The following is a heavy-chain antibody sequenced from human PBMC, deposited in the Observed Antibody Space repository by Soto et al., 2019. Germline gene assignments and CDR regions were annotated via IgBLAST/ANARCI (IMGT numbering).Heavy chain of an antibody. J-gene: IGHJ4*02. V-gene: IGHV1-69*13. CDR3: ARDEGTAMAHFDY. CDR2: IIPIFGTA. Sequence: GASVKVSCKASGGTFSSYAISWVRQAPGQGLEWMGGIIPIFGTANYAQKFQGRVTITADESTSTAYMELSSLRSEDTAVYYCARDEGTAMAHFDYWGQGTLVTAPQ. D-gene: IGHD5-18*01. CDR1: GGTFSSYA.